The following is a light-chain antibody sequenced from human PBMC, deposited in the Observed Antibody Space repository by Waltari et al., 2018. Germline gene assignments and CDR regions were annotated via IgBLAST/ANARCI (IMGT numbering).Light chain of an antibody. CDR1: QTLLNSNGYNY. CDR3: MQALQTPLT. J-gene: IGKJ4*01. CDR2: SGS. V-gene: IGKV2-28*01. Sequence: DVVMTQSPLFLPVTPGEPASISCRSSQTLLNSNGYNYLDWFLKKPGQSPQLLIYSGSNRASGVPDRFSGSGSGTDFTLKISRGEAEDVGIYYCMQALQTPLTFGGGTKVEIK.